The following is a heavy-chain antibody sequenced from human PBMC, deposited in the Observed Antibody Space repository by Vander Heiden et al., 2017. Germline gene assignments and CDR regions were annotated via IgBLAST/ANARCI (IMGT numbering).Heavy chain of an antibody. CDR2: LSSSSSYI. CDR1: GFTFRSYS. V-gene: IGHV3-21*01. J-gene: IGHJ6*02. CDR3: ARDLWVRSYYYYYGMDV. Sequence: EVQLVESGGGLVKPGGSLRLSCAASGFTFRSYSMNWVRQAPGKGLEWVSSLSSSSSYIYYADSVKGRFTISRDNAKNSLYLQMNSLRAEDTAVYYCARDLWVRSYYYYYGMDVWGQGTTVTVSS. D-gene: IGHD3-10*01.